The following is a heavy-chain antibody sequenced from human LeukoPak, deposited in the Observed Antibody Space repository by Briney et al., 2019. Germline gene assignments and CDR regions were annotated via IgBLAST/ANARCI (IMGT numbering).Heavy chain of an antibody. CDR3: AKDPVSGGERYYYDSSGYYDY. J-gene: IGHJ4*02. Sequence: GGSLRLSCAASGFTFSSYAMSWVRQAPGKGLEWVSAISGSGGSTYYADSVKGRFTISRDNSKNTLYLQMNSLRAEDTAVYYFAKDPVSGGERYYYDSSGYYDYWGQGTLVTVSS. D-gene: IGHD3-22*01. CDR1: GFTFSSYA. V-gene: IGHV3-23*01. CDR2: ISGSGGST.